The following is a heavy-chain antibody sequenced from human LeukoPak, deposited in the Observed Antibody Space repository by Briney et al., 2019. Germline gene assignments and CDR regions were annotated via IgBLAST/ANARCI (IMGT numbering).Heavy chain of an antibody. CDR2: ISWNSGTR. Sequence: GGSLRLSCAASGFTFDDYAMHWVRQAPGKGLEWVSGISWNSGTRGYAVSVRGRFTISRDDAKNSLYLQMNSLSADDTALYFCARGPIIASGSYWGGAYYFDSRGQGTLVTVSS. D-gene: IGHD1-26*01. CDR1: GFTFDDYA. V-gene: IGHV3-9*01. CDR3: ARGPIIASGSYWGGAYYFDS. J-gene: IGHJ4*02.